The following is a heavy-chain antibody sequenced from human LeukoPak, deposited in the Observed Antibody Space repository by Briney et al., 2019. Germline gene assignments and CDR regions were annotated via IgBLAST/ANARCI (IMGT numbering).Heavy chain of an antibody. CDR2: IWNDGSNK. V-gene: IGHV3-33*06. CDR3: AKDLSSSWFEGLDN. CDR1: GFTLSTYG. D-gene: IGHD6-13*01. J-gene: IGHJ4*02. Sequence: RAGGSLRLSCAASGFTLSTYGMYWVRQAPGKGLEWVAVIWNDGSNKHYADSVKGRFTISRDNSKNTLDPQMNSLRAEDTAVYYCAKDLSSSWFEGLDNWGQGTLVTVSS.